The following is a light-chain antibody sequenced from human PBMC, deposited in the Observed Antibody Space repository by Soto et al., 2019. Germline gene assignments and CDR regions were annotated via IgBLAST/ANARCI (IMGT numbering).Light chain of an antibody. V-gene: IGKV3-20*01. CDR2: DAS. J-gene: IGKJ1*01. CDR1: QSVSSSY. Sequence: NVLTQSAGTMTLTQGERATLSCRASQSVSSSYLAWYQQKPGQAPRLLIFDASTRATGIPDRFTGSGSGTDFTLTISRLEPEDFAVYYCQLYGASPKTFCQ. CDR3: QLYGASPKT.